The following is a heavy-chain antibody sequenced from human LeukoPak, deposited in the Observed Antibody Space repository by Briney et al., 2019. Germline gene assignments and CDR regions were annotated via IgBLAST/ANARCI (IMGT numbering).Heavy chain of an antibody. V-gene: IGHV1-46*01. J-gene: IGHJ3*02. CDR1: GYTFTSYY. CDR3: ARSGYSDDAFDI. D-gene: IGHD3-22*01. CDR2: INPSGGST. Sequence: GASVKVSCKASGYTFTSYYMHWVRQAPGQGFEWMGIINPSGGSTSYAQKFQGRVTMTRDTSTSTVYMELSSLRSEDTAVYYCARSGYSDDAFDIWGQGTMVTVSS.